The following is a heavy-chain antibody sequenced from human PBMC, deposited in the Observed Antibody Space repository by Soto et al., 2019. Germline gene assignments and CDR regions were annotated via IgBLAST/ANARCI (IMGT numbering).Heavy chain of an antibody. J-gene: IGHJ5*02. V-gene: IGHV4-4*02. D-gene: IGHD3-16*02. CDR2: IYHSART. CDR1: SGAISSSDW. Sequence: PSETLSLTCAVGSGAISSSDWCRCVRQPQGKVLERSGKIYHSARTNYNPSLKRRVTISVDKSKNQFSLKLSSVTAADTAVYYCARVDDNIWGSYRYTRFDPWGKGPLVTVSS. CDR3: ARVDDNIWGSYRYTRFDP.